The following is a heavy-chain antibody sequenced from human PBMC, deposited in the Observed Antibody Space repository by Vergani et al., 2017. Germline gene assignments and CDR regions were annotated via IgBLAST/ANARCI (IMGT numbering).Heavy chain of an antibody. D-gene: IGHD5-18*01. CDR2: KSYDGSNK. V-gene: IGHV3-30-3*01. Sequence: QVQLVESGGGVVQPGRSLRLSCAASGFTFSSYAMHWVRQAPGKGLEWVAVKSYDGSNKYYADSVKGRFTISRDNSKNTLYLQMNSLRAEDTAVYYCARGPWIQLWYFDYWGQGTLVTVSS. CDR1: GFTFSSYA. CDR3: ARGPWIQLWYFDY. J-gene: IGHJ4*02.